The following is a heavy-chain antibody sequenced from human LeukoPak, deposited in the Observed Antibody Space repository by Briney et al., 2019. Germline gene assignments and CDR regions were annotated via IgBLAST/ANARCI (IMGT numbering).Heavy chain of an antibody. CDR2: ISSNGGST. V-gene: IGHV3-64*01. CDR3: ARDHSSGIYYYGMDV. Sequence: QTGGSLRLSCAASGFTFSSYAMHWVRQAPGKGLEYVSAISSNGGSTYYANSVKGRFTISRDNSKNTLYLQMGSLRVEDMAVYYCARDHSSGIYYYGMDVWGQGTTVTVSS. CDR1: GFTFSSYA. D-gene: IGHD6-19*01. J-gene: IGHJ6*02.